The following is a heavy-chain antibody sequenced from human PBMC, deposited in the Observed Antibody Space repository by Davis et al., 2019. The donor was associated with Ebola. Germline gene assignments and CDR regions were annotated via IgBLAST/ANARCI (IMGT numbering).Heavy chain of an antibody. CDR2: ISYDGKKK. CDR1: GFTFSTYA. V-gene: IGHV3-30*04. J-gene: IGHJ5*02. D-gene: IGHD3-10*01. Sequence: GESLKISCVGSGFTFSTYAMHWVRQAPGTGLEWVSLISYDGKKKFYTDSVKGRFTISSDNSKNTLYLQMDGLRAEDTAVYYCARDPTNYGSEDYFARNHFDLWGQGTLVTVSA. CDR3: ARDPTNYGSEDYFARNHFDL.